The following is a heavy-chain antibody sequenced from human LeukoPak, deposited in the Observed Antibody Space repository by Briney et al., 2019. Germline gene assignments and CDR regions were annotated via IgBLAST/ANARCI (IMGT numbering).Heavy chain of an antibody. CDR1: GYTFTGYY. CDR3: ARDAIVRDYSNSDY. V-gene: IGHV1-2*02. Sequence: ASVKVSCKASGYTFTGYYMHWVRQAPGQGLEWMGWINPDSGGTNYAQKFQGRVTMTRDTSISTAYMELSRLTSHDTAVYYCARDAIVRDYSNSDYWGQGTLVTVSS. J-gene: IGHJ4*02. D-gene: IGHD4-11*01. CDR2: INPDSGGT.